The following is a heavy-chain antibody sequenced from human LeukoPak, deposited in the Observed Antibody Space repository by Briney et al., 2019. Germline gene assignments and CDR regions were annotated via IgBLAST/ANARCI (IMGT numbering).Heavy chain of an antibody. CDR3: VRERHFLRYFDY. D-gene: IGHD3-9*01. CDR2: IRYDGSNK. CDR1: GFTFSSYG. J-gene: IGHJ4*02. V-gene: IGHV3-30*02. Sequence: GGSLRLSCAASGFTFSSYGMHWVRQAPGKGLEWVAFIRYDGSNKYYADSVKGRFTISRDNSKNTLYLQMNSLRAEDTAVYYCVRERHFLRYFDYWGQGTLVTVSS.